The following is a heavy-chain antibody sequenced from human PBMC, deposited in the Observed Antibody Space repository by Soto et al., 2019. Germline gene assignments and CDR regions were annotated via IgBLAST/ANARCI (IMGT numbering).Heavy chain of an antibody. CDR1: GYTFTSYD. CDR2: MNPNSGNT. J-gene: IGHJ3*02. CDR3: ARARRYSSGSDGVFDI. Sequence: RASVKVSCKASGYTFTSYDINWVRQATGQGLEWMGWMNPNSGNTGYAQKFQGRVTMTRNTSISTAYMELSSLRSEDTAVYYCARARRYSSGSDGVFDIWGQGTMVTVSS. V-gene: IGHV1-8*01. D-gene: IGHD6-19*01.